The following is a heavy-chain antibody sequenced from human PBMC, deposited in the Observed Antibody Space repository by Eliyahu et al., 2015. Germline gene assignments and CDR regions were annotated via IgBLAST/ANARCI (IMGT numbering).Heavy chain of an antibody. D-gene: IGHD5-12*01. CDR3: ARAHRYSGYYLAPPI. CDR1: GXXFINIY. J-gene: IGHJ3*02. CDR2: SSPNGGGT. V-gene: IGHV1-2*02. Sequence: QEQLVQSGAEVXKPGASVKVSCXXSGXXFINIYXHWVRQAPGPGPVWVGWSSPNGGGTNYTQKFQGRVTMTRDTSISTAYMELSRLRSDDTAVFYCARAHRYSGYYLAPPIWGQGTMVTVSS.